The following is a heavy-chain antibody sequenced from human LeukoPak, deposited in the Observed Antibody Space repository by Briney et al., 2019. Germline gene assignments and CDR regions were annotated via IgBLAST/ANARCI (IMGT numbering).Heavy chain of an antibody. CDR2: IYYDGYNT. V-gene: IGHV3-33*01. D-gene: IGHD3-10*01. CDR1: GFPFSIDG. J-gene: IGHJ3*02. CDR3: ARAGGSGSYNAFDI. Sequence: QPGGSLRLSCAASGFPFSIDGLHWLRQAPGKGLEWVAVIYYDGYNTYYADSVKGRFTIARDNSKNMMYLQMDSLSPEDTAVYYCARAGGSGSYNAFDIWGPGTMVTVSS.